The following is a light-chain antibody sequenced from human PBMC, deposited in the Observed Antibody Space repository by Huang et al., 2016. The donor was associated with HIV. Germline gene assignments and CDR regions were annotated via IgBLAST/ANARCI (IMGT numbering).Light chain of an antibody. Sequence: DIQMTQAPSFLSASVGDRITITCRASQGVNTWLAWYQQKPGKAPSLLIYGASILQSGVPSRFSGSGSGTDFTLTIHNLQPEDFATYYCQQTQTPPYTFGQGTKLEI. CDR1: QGVNTW. J-gene: IGKJ2*01. V-gene: IGKV1-12*01. CDR3: QQTQTPPYT. CDR2: GAS.